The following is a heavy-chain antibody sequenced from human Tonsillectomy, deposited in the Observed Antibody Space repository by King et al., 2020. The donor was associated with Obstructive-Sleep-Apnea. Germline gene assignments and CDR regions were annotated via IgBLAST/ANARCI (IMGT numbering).Heavy chain of an antibody. Sequence: VQLVESGGGVVQPGRSLRLSCAASGFTFSSYAMHWVRQAPGKGLEWVAVISYDGSNKYYADSVKGRFTIPRDNSKNTLYLQMNSLRAEDTAVYYCARPGAGGAVTTFLGYGMDVWGQGTTVTVSS. V-gene: IGHV3-30*04. CDR1: GFTFSSYA. J-gene: IGHJ6*02. CDR3: ARPGAGGAVTTFLGYGMDV. CDR2: ISYDGSNK. D-gene: IGHD4-17*01.